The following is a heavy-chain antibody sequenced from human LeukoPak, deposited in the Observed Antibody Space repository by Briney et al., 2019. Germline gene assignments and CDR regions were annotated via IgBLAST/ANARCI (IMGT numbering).Heavy chain of an antibody. CDR2: ITGSGGRT. CDR3: RSPDY. CDR1: GFNFSGYG. J-gene: IGHJ4*02. D-gene: IGHD3-10*01. Sequence: PGGSLRLSCAASGFNFSGYGMSWVRQAPGKGLEWVSAITGSGGRTYYADSVQGRFTISRDNSKNTVFLQMNSLRAEDTAVYYCRSPDYWGQGTLVTVSS. V-gene: IGHV3-23*01.